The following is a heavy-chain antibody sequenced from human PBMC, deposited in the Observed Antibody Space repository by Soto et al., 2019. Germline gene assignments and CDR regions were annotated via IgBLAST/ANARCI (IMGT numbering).Heavy chain of an antibody. V-gene: IGHV3-30*18. CDR1: GFTFRSYG. CDR3: AKDGRDIAVPPAIYGVDI. Sequence: GGSLRLSCEASGFTFRSYGMHWVRQVPGKGLGWVSGISYAGLKKWYAGPVKGRFTRSRDDSKNTLFLQPHSLRDVYSAPYYCAKDGRDIAVPPAIYGVDIWGQGATVTVSS. D-gene: IGHD2-2*01. CDR2: ISYAGLKK. J-gene: IGHJ6*02.